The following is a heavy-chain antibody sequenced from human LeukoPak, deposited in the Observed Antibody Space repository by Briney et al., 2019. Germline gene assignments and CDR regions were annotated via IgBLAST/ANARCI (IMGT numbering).Heavy chain of an antibody. J-gene: IGHJ3*02. CDR2: IKKDGSEQ. V-gene: IGHV3-7*01. CDR3: ARVLDITGTIFDAFDI. CDR1: GFTFSSYW. D-gene: IGHD1-20*01. Sequence: GGSLRLSCAASGFTFSSYWMSWVRQAPGKGLEWVANIKKDGSEQYYVDSVKGRFTISRDNAKNSLYLQMNSLRAEDTAVYYCARVLDITGTIFDAFDIWGQGTMVTVSS.